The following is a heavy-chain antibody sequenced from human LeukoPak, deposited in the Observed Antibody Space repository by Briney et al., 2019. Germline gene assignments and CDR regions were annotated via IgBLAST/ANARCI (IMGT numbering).Heavy chain of an antibody. CDR3: ARTPGHGDY. CDR1: GGSFSGYY. V-gene: IGHV4-34*01. D-gene: IGHD1-14*01. CDR2: INHSGSI. Sequence: SETLSLTCAVYGGSFSGYYWSWIRQPPGKGLEWIGEINHSGSINYNPSLKSRVTISVDTSKNQFSLKLSSVTAADTAVYYCARTPGHGDYWGQGTLVTVSS. J-gene: IGHJ4*02.